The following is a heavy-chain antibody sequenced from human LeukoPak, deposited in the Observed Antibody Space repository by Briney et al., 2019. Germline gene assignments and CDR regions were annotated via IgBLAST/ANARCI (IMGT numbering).Heavy chain of an antibody. CDR2: IIPIFGPA. CDR3: ARDRVDYEYSSSSYFVY. J-gene: IGHJ4*02. V-gene: IGHV1-69*05. CDR1: GGTFSSYA. D-gene: IGHD6-6*01. Sequence: ASVKVSCKASGGTFSSYAISWVRQAPGQGLEWMGGIIPIFGPANYAQKFQGRVTITTDESTSTAYMELSSLRSEDTAVYYCARDRVDYEYSSSSYFVYWGQGTLVTVSS.